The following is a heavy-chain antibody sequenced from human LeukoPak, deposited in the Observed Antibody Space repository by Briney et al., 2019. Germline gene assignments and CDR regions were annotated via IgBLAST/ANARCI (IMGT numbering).Heavy chain of an antibody. D-gene: IGHD3-3*01. J-gene: IGHJ4*02. CDR1: GGSISSYY. CDR3: ARVSTIFGVVAYYFDY. V-gene: IGHV4-59*12. CDR2: IYYSGII. Sequence: SETLSLTCTVSGGSISSYYWSWIRQPPGKGLEWIGYIYYSGIISYNPSLKSRVTISVDTSKNQFSLKLSSVTAADTAVYYCARVSTIFGVVAYYFDYWGQGTLVTVSS.